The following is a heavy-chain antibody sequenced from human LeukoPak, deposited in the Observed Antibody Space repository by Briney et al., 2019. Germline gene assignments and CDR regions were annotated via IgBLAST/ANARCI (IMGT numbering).Heavy chain of an antibody. CDR1: GFTFSHFR. Sequence: GGSQRLSCAASGFTFSHFRMSWVRQAPGKGLEWVAYIKKTGSETYYVDSVKGRFTITRDNTRNSLFLQMYSLRAEDTAVYFCAREDGYCSGGNCYSYFDSWGQGTLVTVSS. CDR2: IKKTGSET. J-gene: IGHJ4*02. V-gene: IGHV3-7*01. CDR3: AREDGYCSGGNCYSYFDS. D-gene: IGHD2-15*01.